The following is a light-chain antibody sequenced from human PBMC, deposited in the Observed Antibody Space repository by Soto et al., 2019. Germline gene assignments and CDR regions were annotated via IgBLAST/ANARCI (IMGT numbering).Light chain of an antibody. Sequence: DIQMTQSPSTLSASVGDRVTITCRASQTISTWLAWYQQKPGKAPKLLIYAASSLQSGVPSRFSGSGSGTQFTLTISGLQPDDFATYYCQQYESFSATFGPGTKVDIK. CDR2: AAS. J-gene: IGKJ1*01. CDR3: QQYESFSAT. CDR1: QTISTW. V-gene: IGKV1-5*01.